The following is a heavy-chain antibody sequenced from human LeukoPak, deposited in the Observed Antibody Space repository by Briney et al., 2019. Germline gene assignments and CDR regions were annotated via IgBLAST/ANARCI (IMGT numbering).Heavy chain of an antibody. CDR2: IYYSGST. CDR3: ARYRFGDSPRYFLDY. D-gene: IGHD4-17*01. J-gene: IGHJ4*02. V-gene: IGHV4-31*03. CDR1: GGSISSGDYY. Sequence: PSQTLSLTCTVSGGSISSGDYYWSWIRQHPGKGLEWIGYIYYSGSTYYNLSLKSRLTISVDTSKNQFSLKVSSVTSADTAVYYSARYRFGDSPRYFLDYWGQGTLVFVSS.